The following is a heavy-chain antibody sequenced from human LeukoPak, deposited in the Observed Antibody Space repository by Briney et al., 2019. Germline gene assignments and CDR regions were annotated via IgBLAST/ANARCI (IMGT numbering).Heavy chain of an antibody. J-gene: IGHJ4*02. CDR3: ARGDTAMPFDY. CDR1: GGTFISYA. V-gene: IGHV1-69*01. Sequence: ASVTVSFKASGGTFISYAISWVRQAPGQGLEWMGGIIPIFGTANYAQKFQGRVTITADESTSTAYMELSSLRSGDTAVYYCARGDTAMPFDYWGQGTLVTVSS. CDR2: IIPIFGTA. D-gene: IGHD5-18*01.